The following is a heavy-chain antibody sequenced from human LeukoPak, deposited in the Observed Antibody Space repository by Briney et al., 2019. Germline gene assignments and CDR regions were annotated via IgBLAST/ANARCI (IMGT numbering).Heavy chain of an antibody. V-gene: IGHV1-2*04. CDR1: GYTFASYY. D-gene: IGHD3-10*01. CDR3: ARELRITQKHVPGW. Sequence: ASVKVSCKASGYTFASYYMHWVRQAPGQGLEWMGWINPNSGGTNYAQKFQGWVTMTRNTSISTAYMELSSLRSEDTAVYYCARELRITQKHVPGWWGQGTLVTVSS. J-gene: IGHJ4*02. CDR2: INPNSGGT.